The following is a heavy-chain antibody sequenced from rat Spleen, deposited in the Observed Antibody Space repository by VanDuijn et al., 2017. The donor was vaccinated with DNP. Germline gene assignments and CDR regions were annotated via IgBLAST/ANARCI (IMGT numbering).Heavy chain of an antibody. D-gene: IGHD1-1*01. CDR1: GFTFSDYY. CDR2: ISASGRRT. J-gene: IGHJ2*01. CDR3: ARDSYSAPFDY. V-gene: IGHV5-25*01. Sequence: EVQLVESGGDLVQPGRSLKLFCAASGFTFSDYYMAWVRQAPTKGLEWVATISASGRRTYYPDSVKGRFTVSRDDAKRTLYLQMDSLRSEDTATYYCARDSYSAPFDYWGQGVMVSVSS.